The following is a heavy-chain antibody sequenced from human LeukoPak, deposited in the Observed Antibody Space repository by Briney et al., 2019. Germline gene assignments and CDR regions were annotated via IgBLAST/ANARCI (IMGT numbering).Heavy chain of an antibody. D-gene: IGHD3-22*01. V-gene: IGHV3-23*01. J-gene: IGHJ4*02. CDR2: ISGSGGST. CDR3: AKVPTDSYYDSSGHFDY. CDR1: GFTFSSYA. Sequence: PGGSLRLSCAASGFTFSSYAMSWVRQAPGKGLEWVSAISGSGGSTYYADSVKGRFTISRDNSKNTLYLQMNSLRAEDTAVYYCAKVPTDSYYDSSGHFDYWGQGTLVTVSS.